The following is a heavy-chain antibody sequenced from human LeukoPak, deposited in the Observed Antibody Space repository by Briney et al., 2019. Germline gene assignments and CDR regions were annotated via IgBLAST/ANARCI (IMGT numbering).Heavy chain of an antibody. V-gene: IGHV1-2*02. Sequence: GASVKVSCKASGYTFTGYYMHWVRQAPGQGLEGMGWINPNSGGTNYAQKFQGRVTMTRDTSISTAYMELSRLRSDDTAVYYCARVSPGSSSGYFQHWGQGTLVTVSS. CDR2: INPNSGGT. CDR1: GYTFTGYY. J-gene: IGHJ1*01. CDR3: ARVSPGSSSGYFQH. D-gene: IGHD6-6*01.